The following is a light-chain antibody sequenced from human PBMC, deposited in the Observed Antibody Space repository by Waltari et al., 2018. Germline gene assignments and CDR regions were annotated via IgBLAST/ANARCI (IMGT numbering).Light chain of an antibody. J-gene: IGLJ3*02. CDR1: SCSIASNY. CDR3: QSYDSSNHGV. Sequence: NFMLTQPHSVSESPGKTVTISCTGSSCSIASNYVQWYQQRPGSAPRVVIYEDNQRPAGVPDRFSGSIDSSSNSASLTISGLKTEDEADYYCQSYDSSNHGVFGGGTKLTVL. CDR2: EDN. V-gene: IGLV6-57*02.